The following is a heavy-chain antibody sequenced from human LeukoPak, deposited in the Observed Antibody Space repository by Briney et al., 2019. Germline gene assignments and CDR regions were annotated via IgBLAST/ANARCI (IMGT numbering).Heavy chain of an antibody. V-gene: IGHV3-23*01. J-gene: IGHJ6*03. CDR2: ISGSGGST. CDR3: AKDVTVTTVTFMDV. Sequence: PGGSLRLSCSASGCIFSTYNMNWVRQAPGKGLEWVSAISGSGGSTYYADSVKGRFTISRDNSKNTLYLQMNSLRAEDTAVYYCAKDVTVTTVTFMDVWGKGTTVTVSS. CDR1: GCIFSTYN. D-gene: IGHD4-17*01.